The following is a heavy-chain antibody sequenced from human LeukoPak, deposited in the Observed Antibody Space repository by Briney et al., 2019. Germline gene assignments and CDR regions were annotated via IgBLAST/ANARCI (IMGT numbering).Heavy chain of an antibody. CDR1: GFNFNTYE. CDR3: ARDLYSYGPGIFAPGLPDS. J-gene: IGHJ4*02. CDR2: ICGRGTTK. Sequence: GGSLRLSCIASGFNFNTYEMNWVRQAPGKGLEWVSYICGRGTTKYYADSVKGRFTISRDSAENSLYLQMNDLRAEDTAVYYCARDLYSYGPGIFAPGLPDSWGQGTLSTAS. D-gene: IGHD3-10*01. V-gene: IGHV3-48*03.